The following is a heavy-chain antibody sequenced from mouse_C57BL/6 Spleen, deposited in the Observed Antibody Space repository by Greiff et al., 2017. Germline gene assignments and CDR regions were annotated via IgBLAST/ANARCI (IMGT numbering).Heavy chain of an antibody. CDR2: IYPSDSGT. J-gene: IGHJ3*01. CDR1: GYTFTSYW. D-gene: IGHD3-2*02. V-gene: IGHV1-61*01. Sequence: QVQLQQPGAELVRPGSSVKLSCKASGYTFTSYWMDCVKQRPGQGLEWIGNIYPSDSGTHYNQKFKDKATLTVDKSSSTAYMQLSSLTSEDSAVYYCARWPDSSGYVAYWGQGTLVTVSA. CDR3: ARWPDSSGYVAY.